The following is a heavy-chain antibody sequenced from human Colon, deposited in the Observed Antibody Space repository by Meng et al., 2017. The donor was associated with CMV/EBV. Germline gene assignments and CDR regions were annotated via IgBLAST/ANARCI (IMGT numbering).Heavy chain of an antibody. CDR1: GFTFRDYY. CDR3: ARDNWQQLVTMGDNYYYYGMDV. Sequence: GESLKISWAASGFTFRDYYMSWIRQAPGKGLEWVSYISSSGSTIYYADSVKGRFTISRDNAKNSLYLQMNSLRAEDTAVYYCARDNWQQLVTMGDNYYYYGMDVWGQGTTVTVSS. D-gene: IGHD6-13*01. J-gene: IGHJ6*02. V-gene: IGHV3-11*04. CDR2: ISSSGSTI.